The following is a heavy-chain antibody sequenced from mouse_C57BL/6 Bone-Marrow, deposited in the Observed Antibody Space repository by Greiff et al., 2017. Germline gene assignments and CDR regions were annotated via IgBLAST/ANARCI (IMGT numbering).Heavy chain of an antibody. V-gene: IGHV1-81*01. CDR3: ARFPLYYGYDEGFAY. CDR2: IYPRSGNT. CDR1: GYTFTRYG. Sequence: QVQLPQSGAELARPGASVKLSCKASGYTFTRYGISWVKQRTGQGLEWIGEIYPRSGNTYYNEKFKGKATLTADKSSSTAYMELRSLTSEDSAVYFCARFPLYYGYDEGFAYWGQGTLVTVSA. J-gene: IGHJ3*01. D-gene: IGHD2-2*01.